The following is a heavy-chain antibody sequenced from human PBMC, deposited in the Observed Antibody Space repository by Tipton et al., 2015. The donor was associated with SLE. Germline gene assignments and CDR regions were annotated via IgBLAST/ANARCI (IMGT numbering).Heavy chain of an antibody. V-gene: IGHV4-61*05. D-gene: IGHD2-21*02. CDR1: GGSISSTTYY. J-gene: IGHJ6*02. CDR2: ISYGGGS. CDR3: ARGMVTWRGAIVGVDV. Sequence: TLSLTCTVSGGSISSTTYYWGWIRQPPGKGLEWIGYISYGGGSNYNPSLKRRVTISVDTAKNQFSLKLTSVTATDTAVYYCARGMVTWRGAIVGVDVWGQGTTVNVSS.